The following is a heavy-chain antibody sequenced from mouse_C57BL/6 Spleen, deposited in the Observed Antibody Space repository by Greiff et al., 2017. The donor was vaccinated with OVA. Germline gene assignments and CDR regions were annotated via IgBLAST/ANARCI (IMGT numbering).Heavy chain of an antibody. J-gene: IGHJ3*01. Sequence: QVQLKESGAELMKPGASVKLSCKATGYTFTGYWIEWVKQRPGHGLEWIGEILPGSGSTNYNGKFKGKATFTADTSSNTAYMQLSSLTTEDSAIYYCASRGPWFAYWGQGTLVTVSA. D-gene: IGHD3-3*01. CDR2: ILPGSGST. CDR3: ASRGPWFAY. V-gene: IGHV1-9*01. CDR1: GYTFTGYW.